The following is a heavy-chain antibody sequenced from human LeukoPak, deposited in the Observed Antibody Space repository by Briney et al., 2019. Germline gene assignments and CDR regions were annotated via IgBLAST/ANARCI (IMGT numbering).Heavy chain of an antibody. CDR2: ISYDGSNK. J-gene: IGHJ4*02. CDR3: ARDWQWLVLPDY. V-gene: IGHV3-30-3*01. CDR1: GFTFSSYA. Sequence: GGSLRLSCAASGFTFSSYAMHWVRQAPGKGLEWVAVISYDGSNKYYADSVKGRFTISRDNSKNTLYLQMNSLRAEDTAVYYCARDWQWLVLPDYWGQGTLVTVSS. D-gene: IGHD6-19*01.